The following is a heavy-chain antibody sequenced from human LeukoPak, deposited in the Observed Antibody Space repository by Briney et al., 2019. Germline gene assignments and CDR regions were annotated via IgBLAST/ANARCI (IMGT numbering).Heavy chain of an antibody. CDR1: GFTLSSYW. CDR3: TTRRATGLFDY. J-gene: IGHJ4*02. V-gene: IGHV3-74*01. D-gene: IGHD3-9*01. CDR2: INSDGSST. Sequence: GGSLRLSCAASGFTLSSYWMHWVRQAPGKGLVWVSRINSDGSSTGYADSVKGRFTISRDNAKNTLYLQMNSLKTDDTAVYYCTTRRATGLFDYWGQGTLVTVSS.